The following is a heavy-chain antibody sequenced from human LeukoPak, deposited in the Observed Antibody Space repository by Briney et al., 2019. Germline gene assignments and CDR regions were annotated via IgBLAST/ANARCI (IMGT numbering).Heavy chain of an antibody. CDR1: GYTFTGYY. D-gene: IGHD6-13*01. CDR2: INPNSGGT. CDR3: ASFSVAAPTPYYFDY. V-gene: IGHV1-2*02. J-gene: IGHJ4*02. Sequence: ASVKVSCKASGYTFTGYYMHWVRQAPGQGLEWMGWINPNSGGTNYAQKFQGRVTMTRDTSISTAYMELSRLRSDDTAVYYCASFSVAAPTPYYFDYWGQGTLVTVSS.